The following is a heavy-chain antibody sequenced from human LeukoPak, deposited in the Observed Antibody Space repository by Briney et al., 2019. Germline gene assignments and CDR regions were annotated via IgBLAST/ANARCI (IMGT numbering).Heavy chain of an antibody. J-gene: IGHJ4*02. CDR3: ARVAKVGGGSPKSIAAAGYYFDY. V-gene: IGHV4-59*01. Sequence: PSETLSLTCTVSGGSISSYYWSWIRQPPGKGLEWIGYIYYSGSTNYNPSLKSRVTISVDTSKNQFSLKLSSVTAADTAVYYCARVAKVGGGSPKSIAAAGYYFDYWGQGTLVTVSS. CDR1: GGSISSYY. D-gene: IGHD6-13*01. CDR2: IYYSGST.